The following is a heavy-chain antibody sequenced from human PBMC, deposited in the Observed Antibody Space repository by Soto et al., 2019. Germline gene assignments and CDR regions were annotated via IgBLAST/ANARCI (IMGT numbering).Heavy chain of an antibody. D-gene: IGHD5-18*01. CDR3: AKDIVKYTYGACAY. V-gene: IGHV3-30*18. CDR2: ISYDGSNQ. CDR1: GFSFNTYG. Sequence: QVQLVESGGAVVQPGKSLRLSCAASGFSFNTYGMYWVSQAPGKGLEWVAAISYDGSNQYHADSVKGRFTISRDNSKSTSYLQMNSLRFEDTAVYYCAKDIVKYTYGACAYWGQGALVTVSS. J-gene: IGHJ4*02.